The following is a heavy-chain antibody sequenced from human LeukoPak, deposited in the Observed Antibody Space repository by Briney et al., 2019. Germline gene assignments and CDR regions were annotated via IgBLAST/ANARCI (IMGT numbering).Heavy chain of an antibody. V-gene: IGHV1-24*01. CDR1: GYTLTQLS. CDR3: ATDLCSSTSCYGGWFDP. D-gene: IGHD2-2*01. CDR2: FDPEDGET. Sequence: ASVKVSCKVSGYTLTQLSMHWVRQAPGKGLEWMGGFDPEDGETIYAQKFQGRVTMTEDTSTDTAYMELSSLRSEDTAVYYCATDLCSSTSCYGGWFDPWGQGTLVTVSS. J-gene: IGHJ5*02.